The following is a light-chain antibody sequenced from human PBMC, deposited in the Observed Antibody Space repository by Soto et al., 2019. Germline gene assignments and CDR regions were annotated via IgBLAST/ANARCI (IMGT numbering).Light chain of an antibody. CDR2: SNN. V-gene: IGLV1-44*01. CDR3: AAWDDRLTGHVV. Sequence: QSVLTQPPSASGTPGQRVTISCSGSSFNIGSNSVNWYQQLPGAAPKLLIYSNNQWPSGVPDRFSGSKSGTSASLAISGLQSEDEADYYCAAWDDRLTGHVVFGGGTKLTVL. CDR1: SFNIGSNS. J-gene: IGLJ2*01.